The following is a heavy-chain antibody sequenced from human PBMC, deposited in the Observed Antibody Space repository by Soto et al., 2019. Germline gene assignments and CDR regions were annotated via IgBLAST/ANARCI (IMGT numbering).Heavy chain of an antibody. CDR3: ARNGHIPATADAFDI. D-gene: IGHD2-2*01. CDR2: IYPGDSDR. V-gene: IGHV5-51*01. J-gene: IGHJ3*02. Sequence: SGESLKISCMGSGYKVSTWHNFTSYWIAWVRQMPGEGLEWMGIIYPGDSDRRDSPSFQGQVTISADKSSNTVYLQLSSLKASDTAMYYCARNGHIPATADAFDIWGQGTMVTVSS. CDR1: GYKVSTWHNFTSYW.